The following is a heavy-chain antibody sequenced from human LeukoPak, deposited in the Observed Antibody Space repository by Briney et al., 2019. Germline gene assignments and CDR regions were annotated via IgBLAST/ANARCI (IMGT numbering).Heavy chain of an antibody. Sequence: GGSLRLSCAASGFSFNSDWMDWVRQAPGKGLEWVANMRRDGNEIYYLDSVRGRFTISRDNAKNSLYLQMNSLRAEDTAVYFCARLILWETSNAFDIWGQGTMVTVSS. V-gene: IGHV3-7*03. D-gene: IGHD1-26*01. J-gene: IGHJ3*02. CDR1: GFSFNSDW. CDR2: MRRDGNEI. CDR3: ARLILWETSNAFDI.